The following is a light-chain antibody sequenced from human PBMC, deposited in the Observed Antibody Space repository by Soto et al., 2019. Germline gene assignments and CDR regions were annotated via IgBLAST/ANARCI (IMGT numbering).Light chain of an antibody. Sequence: DIQMTQSPSTLSASVGDRVTITCRASQSISSWLAWYQQKPGKAPNLLIYKASSLESGVPSRFSGSGSGTDFTLTLNSLQPDDSATYYCQQYSSYSRTFGQGTKVEIK. V-gene: IGKV1-5*03. CDR3: QQYSSYSRT. J-gene: IGKJ1*01. CDR2: KAS. CDR1: QSISSW.